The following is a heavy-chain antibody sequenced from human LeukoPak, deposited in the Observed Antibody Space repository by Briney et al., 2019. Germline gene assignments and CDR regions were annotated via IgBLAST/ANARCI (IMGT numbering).Heavy chain of an antibody. J-gene: IGHJ5*02. CDR3: ARDPDYGDPNWFDP. V-gene: IGHV1-8*03. CDR1: GYTFTSYD. D-gene: IGHD4-17*01. Sequence: GASVKVSCKASGYTFTSYDINWVRQATGQGLEWMGWMNPNSGNTGYAQKFQGRVTITRNTSISTAYMELSRLRSDDTAVYYCARDPDYGDPNWFDPWGQGTLVTVSS. CDR2: MNPNSGNT.